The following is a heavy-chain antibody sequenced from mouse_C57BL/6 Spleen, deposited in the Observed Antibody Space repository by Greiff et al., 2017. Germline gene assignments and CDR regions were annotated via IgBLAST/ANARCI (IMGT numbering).Heavy chain of an antibody. V-gene: IGHV1-81*01. CDR1: GYNFTSYG. CDR2: IYPRSGNT. J-gene: IGHJ4*01. D-gene: IGHD1-1*01. Sequence: VQLQQSGAELARPGASVKLSCKASGYNFTSYGISWVKQRTGQGLEWIGEIYPRSGNTYYNEKFKGKATLTADKSSSTAYMELRSLTSEDSAVYFWARASDGSSEDYAMDYWGQGTSVTVSS. CDR3: ARASDGSSEDYAMDY.